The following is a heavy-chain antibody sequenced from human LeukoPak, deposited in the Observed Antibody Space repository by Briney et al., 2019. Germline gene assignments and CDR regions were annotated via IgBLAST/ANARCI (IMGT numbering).Heavy chain of an antibody. CDR3: ANRRCTSSSCYLEY. CDR2: ITGSGDTT. Sequence: PGGSLRLSCAASGFTFSNYAMSWVRQAPGKGLEWVSAITGSGDTTYYAHPVKGRSTISRDNSKNTVYLQMNSLRAEDTAVYYCANRRCTSSSCYLEYWGQGTLVTVSS. CDR1: GFTFSNYA. J-gene: IGHJ4*02. V-gene: IGHV3-23*01. D-gene: IGHD2-2*01.